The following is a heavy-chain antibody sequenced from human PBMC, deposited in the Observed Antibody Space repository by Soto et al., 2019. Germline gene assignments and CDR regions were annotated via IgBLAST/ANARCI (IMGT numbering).Heavy chain of an antibody. Sequence: ASVKVSCKASGDTFSGYPINWVRQAPGEGLEWMGWISAYNGNTNYAQKLQGRVTMTTDTSTSTAYMELRSLRSDDTAVYYCARDRIGYCSGGSCYTLGYYYYGMDVWGQGTTVTVSS. CDR3: ARDRIGYCSGGSCYTLGYYYYGMDV. D-gene: IGHD2-15*01. J-gene: IGHJ6*02. CDR2: ISAYNGNT. CDR1: GDTFSGYP. V-gene: IGHV1-18*04.